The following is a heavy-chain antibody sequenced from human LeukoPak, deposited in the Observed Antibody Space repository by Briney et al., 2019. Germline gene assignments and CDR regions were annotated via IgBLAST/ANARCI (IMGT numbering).Heavy chain of an antibody. V-gene: IGHV4-4*07. Sequence: SETLSLTCTVSGGSISSYYWSWIRQPAGKGLGWIGRIYTSGSTNYNPSLKSRVTMSVDTSKNQFSLKLSSVTAADTAVYYCARDSKDFWSGYYTYNWFDPWGQGTLVTVSS. D-gene: IGHD3-3*01. CDR2: IYTSGST. CDR1: GGSISSYY. J-gene: IGHJ5*02. CDR3: ARDSKDFWSGYYTYNWFDP.